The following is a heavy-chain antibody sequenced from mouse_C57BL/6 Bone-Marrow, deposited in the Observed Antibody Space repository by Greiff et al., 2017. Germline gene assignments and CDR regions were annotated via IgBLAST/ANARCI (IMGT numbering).Heavy chain of an antibody. CDR1: GYTFTDYE. J-gene: IGHJ2*01. D-gene: IGHD1-1*01. Sequence: QVQLKQSGAELVRPGASVTLSCKASGYTFTDYEMHWVKQTPVHGLEWIGAIDPETGGTAYNQKFKGKAILTADKSSSTAYMELRSLTSEDSAVYYCTRGGGTLVADFDYWGQGTTLTVSS. CDR2: IDPETGGT. CDR3: TRGGGTLVADFDY. V-gene: IGHV1-15*01.